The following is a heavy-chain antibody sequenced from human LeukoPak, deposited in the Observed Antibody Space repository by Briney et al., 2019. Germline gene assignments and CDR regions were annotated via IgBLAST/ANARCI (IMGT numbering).Heavy chain of an antibody. CDR3: ARRDSSSSNAFDI. D-gene: IGHD6-6*01. CDR2: IYSGGNT. J-gene: IGHJ3*02. CDR1: GFTFSSTY. V-gene: IGHV3-66*01. Sequence: GGSLRLSCAASGFTFSSTYMSWVRQAPGKGLEWVSVIYSGGNTYYADSVKGRFTISRDNSKNTLYLQMSSLRAEDTAVYYCARRDSSSSNAFDIWGQGTMVTVSS.